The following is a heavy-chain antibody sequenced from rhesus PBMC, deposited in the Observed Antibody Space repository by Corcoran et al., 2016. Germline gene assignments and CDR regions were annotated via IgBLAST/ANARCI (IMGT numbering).Heavy chain of an antibody. CDR3: ARGGIGTPSFDY. CDR2: IYGYTAST. J-gene: IGHJ4*01. Sequence: QVQLQESGPGLVKPSETLSLTRAVSGGSLSDYYYRNWISQPPGKGLEWIGNIYGYTASTYYNPSLKSRVSVSKDTSKNQFFLKLNSVTAADTAVYYCARGGIGTPSFDYWGQGVLVTVSS. V-gene: IGHV4S9*01. CDR1: GGSLSDYYY. D-gene: IGHD1-32*01.